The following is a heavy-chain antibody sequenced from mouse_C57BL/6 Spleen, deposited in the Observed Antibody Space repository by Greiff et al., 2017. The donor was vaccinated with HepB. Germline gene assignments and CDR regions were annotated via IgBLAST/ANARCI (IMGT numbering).Heavy chain of an antibody. CDR2: INPYNGGT. CDR3: ARRGFYYDYGYWYFDV. Sequence: EVQLQQSGPVLVKPGASVKMSCKASGYTFTDYYMNWVKQSHGKSLEWIGVINPYNGGTSYNQKFKGKATLTVDTSSSTAYMELNSLTSEDSAVYYCARRGFYYDYGYWYFDVWGTGTTVTVSS. J-gene: IGHJ1*03. D-gene: IGHD2-4*01. CDR1: GYTFTDYY. V-gene: IGHV1-19*01.